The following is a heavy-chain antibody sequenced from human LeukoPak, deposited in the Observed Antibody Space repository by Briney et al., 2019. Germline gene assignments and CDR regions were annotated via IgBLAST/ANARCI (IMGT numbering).Heavy chain of an antibody. Sequence: ASVKVSCKASGGTFSSYAISWVRQAPGQGLEWMGWISAYNGNTNYAQKLQGRVTMTTDTSTSTAYMELRSLRSDDTAVYYCARVGSPWGSYFHYYYMDVWGKGTTVTVSS. CDR2: ISAYNGNT. V-gene: IGHV1-18*01. CDR3: ARVGSPWGSYFHYYYMDV. CDR1: GGTFSSYA. J-gene: IGHJ6*03. D-gene: IGHD3-16*01.